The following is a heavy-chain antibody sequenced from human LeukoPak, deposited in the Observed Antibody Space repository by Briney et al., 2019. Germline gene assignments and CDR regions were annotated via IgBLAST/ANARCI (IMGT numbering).Heavy chain of an antibody. J-gene: IGHJ4*02. CDR1: GFTFSSYS. V-gene: IGHV3-48*01. CDR3: AKEFRGYSYGYFDY. Sequence: PGGSLRLSCAASGFTFSSYSMDWVRQAPGKGVEWVSYISSSSSTIYYADSVKGRFTISRDNAKNSLYLQMNSLRAEDTAVYYCAKEFRGYSYGYFDYWGQGTLVTVSS. D-gene: IGHD5-18*01. CDR2: ISSSSSTI.